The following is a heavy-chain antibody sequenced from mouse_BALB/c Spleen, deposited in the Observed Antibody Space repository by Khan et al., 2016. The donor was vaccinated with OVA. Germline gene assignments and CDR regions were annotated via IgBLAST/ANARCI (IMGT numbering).Heavy chain of an antibody. CDR3: ARSNYGNIAH. Sequence: EVELVESGGGLVKPGGSLKLSCAASGFTFSSYTMSWVRQTPEKRLEWVATISSAGDNTYYPASVQGRFTISRDTAKNNLYLQMSSLRSEDTALYYCARSNYGNIAHWGQGTLVTVSA. V-gene: IGHV5-9*03. J-gene: IGHJ3*01. D-gene: IGHD2-1*01. CDR1: GFTFSSYT. CDR2: ISSAGDNT.